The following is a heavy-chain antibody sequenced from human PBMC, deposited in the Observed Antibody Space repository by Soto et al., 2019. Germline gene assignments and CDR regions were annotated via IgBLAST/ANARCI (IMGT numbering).Heavy chain of an antibody. D-gene: IGHD2-15*01. CDR2: IDPRDSYT. CDR3: ARGKCRPYSEYYGMDV. J-gene: IGHJ6*02. V-gene: IGHV5-10-1*01. CDR1: GYSFTSYW. Sequence: GASLKISCKGSGYSFTSYWISWVRQMPGKGLVWMGRIDPRDSYTNYSPSFQGHVTISAYKSISTAYLQWCSLQASDTAMYYCARGKCRPYSEYYGMDVWGQGTTVTVSS.